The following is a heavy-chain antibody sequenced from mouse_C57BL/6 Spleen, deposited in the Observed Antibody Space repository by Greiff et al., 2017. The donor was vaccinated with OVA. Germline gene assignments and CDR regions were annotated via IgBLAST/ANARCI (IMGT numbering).Heavy chain of an antibody. Sequence: VQLQQSGPELVKPGASVKISCKASGYTFTDYYMNWVKQSHGKSLEWIGDINPNNGGTSYNQKFKGKATLTVDKSSSTAYMELRSLTSEDSAVYYCAREDYYGSSSIFAYWGQGTLVTVSA. CDR2: INPNNGGT. D-gene: IGHD1-1*01. CDR3: AREDYYGSSSIFAY. CDR1: GYTFTDYY. J-gene: IGHJ3*01. V-gene: IGHV1-26*01.